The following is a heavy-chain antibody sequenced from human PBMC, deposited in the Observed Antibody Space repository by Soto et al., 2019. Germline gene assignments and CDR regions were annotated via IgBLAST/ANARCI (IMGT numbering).Heavy chain of an antibody. CDR2: IYYSGST. CDR3: ARHRQYSYSDY. CDR1: GGSISSSSYY. Sequence: QLQLQESGPGLVKPSETLSLTCTVSGGSISSSSYYWGWIRQPPGKGLEWIGSIYYSGSTYYNPSLKSRVTISVDTSKNQFSLKLSSVTAADTAVYYCARHRQYSYSDYWGQGTLVTVSS. J-gene: IGHJ4*02. D-gene: IGHD5-18*01. V-gene: IGHV4-39*01.